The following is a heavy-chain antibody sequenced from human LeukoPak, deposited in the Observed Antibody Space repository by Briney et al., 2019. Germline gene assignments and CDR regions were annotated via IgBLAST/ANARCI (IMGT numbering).Heavy chain of an antibody. CDR3: ARDRDYYDSSGYGTLDY. V-gene: IGHV1-2*02. CDR1: GYTFTGYY. Sequence: ASVKVSCKASGYTFTGYYIHWVRQAPGQGLEWMGWINPNSGGTNYAQKFQGRVTMTRDTSISTAYMELSRLRSDDTAVYYCARDRDYYDSSGYGTLDYWGQGTLVTVSS. J-gene: IGHJ4*02. D-gene: IGHD3-22*01. CDR2: INPNSGGT.